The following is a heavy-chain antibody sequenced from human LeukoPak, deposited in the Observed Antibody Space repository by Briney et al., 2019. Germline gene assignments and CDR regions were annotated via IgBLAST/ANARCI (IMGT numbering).Heavy chain of an antibody. J-gene: IGHJ6*03. CDR3: AGGGQILEGSYYYYMDV. CDR1: GGSISSSSYY. CDR2: IYYSGST. D-gene: IGHD3-16*01. Sequence: SETLSLTCTVSGGSISSSSYYWGWIRQPPGKGLEWIGSIYYSGSTYYNPSLKSRVTISVDTSKNQFSLKLSSVTAADTAVYYCAGGGQILEGSYYYYMDVWGKGTTVTVSS. V-gene: IGHV4-39*07.